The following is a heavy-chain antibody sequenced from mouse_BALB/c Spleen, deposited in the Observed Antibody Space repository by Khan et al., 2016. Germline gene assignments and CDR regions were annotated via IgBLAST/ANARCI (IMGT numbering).Heavy chain of an antibody. J-gene: IGHJ4*01. Sequence: VQLQESGPDLVAPSQSRSITCTVSGFSLTNYGVHWVRQPPGKGLEWLVVIWSDGSTTYNSALKSRLTISKDNSKSQVFLRMNSLQTDDPAMYYCARHAYYGDVGTMDYWGQGTSVTVSS. CDR3: ARHAYYGDVGTMDY. V-gene: IGHV2-6-2*01. CDR2: IWSDGST. D-gene: IGHD1-2*01. CDR1: GFSLTNYG.